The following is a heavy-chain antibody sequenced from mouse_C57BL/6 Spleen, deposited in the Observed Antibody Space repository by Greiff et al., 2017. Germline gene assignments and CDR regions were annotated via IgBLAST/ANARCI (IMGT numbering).Heavy chain of an antibody. V-gene: IGHV5-4*03. D-gene: IGHD2-4*01. CDR2: ISDGGSYT. CDR3: AKRDYESWYFDV. CDR1: GFTFSSYA. Sequence: EVKLVESGGGLVKPGGSLKLSCAASGFTFSSYAMSWVRQTPEKRLEWVATISDGGSYTYYPDNVKGRFTISRDNAKNNLYLQMSHLKSEDTAMDYCAKRDYESWYFDVWGTGTTVTVSS. J-gene: IGHJ1*03.